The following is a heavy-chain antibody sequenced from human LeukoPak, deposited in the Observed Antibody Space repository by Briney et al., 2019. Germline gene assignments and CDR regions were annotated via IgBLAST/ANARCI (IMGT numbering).Heavy chain of an antibody. J-gene: IGHJ6*02. V-gene: IGHV3-66*01. CDR2: IFTGGNT. CDR1: EITVTSNY. CDR3: AKAVGGSGYYQYYYGMDV. D-gene: IGHD6-19*01. Sequence: GGSLRLSCAASEITVTSNYMSWGRRAPGEGLEWGSDIFTGGNTYYADSVKGRFTISRDNSKNTLYLQMNSLRADDTAVYYCAKAVGGSGYYQYYYGMDVWGQGTTVAVSS.